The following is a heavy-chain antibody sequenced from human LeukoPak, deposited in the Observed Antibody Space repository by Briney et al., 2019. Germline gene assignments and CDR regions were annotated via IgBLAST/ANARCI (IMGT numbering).Heavy chain of an antibody. J-gene: IGHJ4*02. D-gene: IGHD4-17*01. V-gene: IGHV1-3*01. CDR2: INAATLNT. CDR1: GYTFTNYG. Sequence: ASVKVSCKASGYTFTNYGVHWLRQVPGQRLEWMGWINAATLNTKYSQKFQGRVTITRDTSASTAYMELTSLRSEDTAVYYCARDLVYGDYLPGYWGQGTLATVSS. CDR3: ARDLVYGDYLPGY.